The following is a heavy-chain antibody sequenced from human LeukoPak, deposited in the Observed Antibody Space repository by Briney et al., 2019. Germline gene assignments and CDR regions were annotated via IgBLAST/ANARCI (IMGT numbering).Heavy chain of an antibody. J-gene: IGHJ4*02. D-gene: IGHD3-22*01. Sequence: GGSLRLSCAASGFTFDNFAMTWVRQAPGKGLEWVSSISVRSNYIYYADSVRGRFRISRDDARDSLFLEMNSLRAEDTAVYYCVRLRRNSDTSGFYYYYDFWGQGTLVTVSS. V-gene: IGHV3-21*01. CDR3: VRLRRNSDTSGFYYYYDF. CDR2: ISVRSNYI. CDR1: GFTFDNFA.